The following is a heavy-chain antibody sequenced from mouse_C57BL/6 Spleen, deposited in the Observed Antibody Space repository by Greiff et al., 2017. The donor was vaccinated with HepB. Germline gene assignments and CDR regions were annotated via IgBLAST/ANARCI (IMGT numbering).Heavy chain of an antibody. D-gene: IGHD1-1*01. CDR3: ARGYYYGSYYFDY. Sequence: VQLKESGAELVKPGASVKMSCKASGYTFTTYPIEWMKQNHGKSLEWIGNFHPYNDDTKYNEKFKGKATLTVEKSSSTVYLELSRLTSDDSAVYYCARGYYYGSYYFDYWGQGTTLTVSS. CDR2: FHPYNDDT. CDR1: GYTFTTYP. J-gene: IGHJ2*01. V-gene: IGHV1-47*01.